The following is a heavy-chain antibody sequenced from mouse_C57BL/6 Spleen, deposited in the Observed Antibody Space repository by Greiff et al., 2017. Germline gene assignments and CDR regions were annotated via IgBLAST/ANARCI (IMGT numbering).Heavy chain of an antibody. CDR1: GFSLTSYG. Sequence: VQLQQSGPGLVQPSQSLSITCTVSGFSLTSYGVHWVRQSPGKGLEWLGVIWSGGSTDYNAAFISRLSISKDTSKSQVFFRMNSLQADDTAIYYWARKGLDSSGYGFDYWGQGTTLTVSS. J-gene: IGHJ2*01. V-gene: IGHV2-2*01. CDR3: ARKGLDSSGYGFDY. CDR2: IWSGGST. D-gene: IGHD3-2*02.